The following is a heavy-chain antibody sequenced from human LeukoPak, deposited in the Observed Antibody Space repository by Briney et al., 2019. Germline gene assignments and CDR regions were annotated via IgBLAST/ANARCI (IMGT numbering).Heavy chain of an antibody. CDR1: GGSISSGSYY. Sequence: NPSETLSLTCTVSGGSISSGSYYWSWIRQPAGKGLEWIGRIYTSGSTNYNPSLKTRVTISVDTSKNQFSLELTSVTAADTAVFYCARHEPNYYDASGSAYVGRIFEYWGQGSLVSVSS. D-gene: IGHD3-22*01. CDR3: ARHEPNYYDASGSAYVGRIFEY. J-gene: IGHJ4*02. V-gene: IGHV4-61*02. CDR2: IYTSGST.